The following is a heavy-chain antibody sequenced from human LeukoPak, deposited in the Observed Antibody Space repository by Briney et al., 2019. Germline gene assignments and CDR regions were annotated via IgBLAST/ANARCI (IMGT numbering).Heavy chain of an antibody. CDR2: INPNSDDT. J-gene: IGHJ4*02. Sequence: ASVKVSCKASGYTFTGYYMHWVRQAPGQGLEWMGWINPNSDDTNYAQKFQGRVTMTRDTSISTAYMELSSLRSEDTAVYYCARAVFSGSSDFDYWGQGTLVTVSS. CDR3: ARAVFSGSSDFDY. D-gene: IGHD1-26*01. CDR1: GYTFTGYY. V-gene: IGHV1-2*02.